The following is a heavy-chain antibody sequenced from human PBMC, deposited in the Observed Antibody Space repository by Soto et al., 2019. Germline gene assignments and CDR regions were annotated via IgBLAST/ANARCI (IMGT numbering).Heavy chain of an antibody. CDR3: AHHYIPIFGVVIFWYYSGMDV. Sequence: SGPTLVNPTQTLTLTCTFSGFSLSTSGVGVGWIRQPPGKALEWLALIYWNDDKRYSPSLKSRLTITKDTSKNQVVLTMTNMDPVDTATYYCAHHYIPIFGVVIFWYYSGMDVWGQGTRVTVPS. V-gene: IGHV2-5*01. D-gene: IGHD3-3*01. CDR2: IYWNDDK. J-gene: IGHJ6*02. CDR1: GFSLSTSGVG.